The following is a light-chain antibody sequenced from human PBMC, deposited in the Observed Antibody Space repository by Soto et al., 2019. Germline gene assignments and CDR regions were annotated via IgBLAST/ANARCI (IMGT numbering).Light chain of an antibody. CDR2: GAS. V-gene: IGKV3-20*01. J-gene: IGKJ2*01. Sequence: ESVLTQSPGTLSLSPGERATLSCRASQSVSRSYLAWYQQKPGQAPRLLIYGASSRATGIPDRFSGSGSGTEFTLTISRLEPEDFAVYYCQQYGRAPNTFGQGTKLEIK. CDR1: QSVSRSY. CDR3: QQYGRAPNT.